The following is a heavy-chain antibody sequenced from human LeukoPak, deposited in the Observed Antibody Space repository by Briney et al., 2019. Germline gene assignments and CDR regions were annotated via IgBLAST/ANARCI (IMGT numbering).Heavy chain of an antibody. J-gene: IGHJ3*02. Sequence: ASVKVSCKASGGTFSSYAISWVRQAPGQGLEWMGGIIPIFGTANYAQKFQGRVTITADESTSTAYMELSSLRSEDTAVYYCARDRPYIAVAGTFGAFDIWGQGTMVTVS. CDR3: ARDRPYIAVAGTFGAFDI. CDR2: IIPIFGTA. CDR1: GGTFSSYA. D-gene: IGHD6-19*01. V-gene: IGHV1-69*13.